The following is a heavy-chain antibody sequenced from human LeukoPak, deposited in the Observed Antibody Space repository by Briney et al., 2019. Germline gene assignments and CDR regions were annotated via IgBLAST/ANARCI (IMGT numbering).Heavy chain of an antibody. CDR2: IIPIFGTA. D-gene: IGHD3-22*01. J-gene: IGHJ3*02. CDR1: GGTFSSYA. V-gene: IGHV1-69*13. CDR3: AIVLYYYDSSGYYPGAFDI. Sequence: SVKVSCKASGGTFSSYAISWVRQAPGQGLEWMGGIIPIFGTANYAQKFQGRVTITADESTSTAYMVLSSLRSEDTAVYYCAIVLYYYDSSGYYPGAFDIWGQGTTVTVSS.